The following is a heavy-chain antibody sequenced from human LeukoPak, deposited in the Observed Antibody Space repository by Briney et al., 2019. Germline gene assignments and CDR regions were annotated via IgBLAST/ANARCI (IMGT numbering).Heavy chain of an antibody. CDR3: ARGDYYDSSGYPGYYYYYMDV. CDR1: GYTFTDYY. Sequence: ASVKVSCKASGYTFTDYYMNWVRQAPGQGLEWMGWINPNSGGTNYAQKFQGRVTMTRDTSISTAYMELSRLRSDDTAVYYCARGDYYDSSGYPGYYYYYMDVWGKGTTVTVSS. CDR2: INPNSGGT. J-gene: IGHJ6*03. V-gene: IGHV1-2*02. D-gene: IGHD3-22*01.